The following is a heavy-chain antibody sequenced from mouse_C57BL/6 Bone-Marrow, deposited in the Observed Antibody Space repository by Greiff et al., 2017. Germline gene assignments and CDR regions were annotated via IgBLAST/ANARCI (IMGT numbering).Heavy chain of an antibody. CDR3: STMITFDY. J-gene: IGHJ2*01. D-gene: IGHD2-4*01. V-gene: IGHV14-3*01. CDR1: GYTFTSYW. Sequence: EVQLQQPGAELVKPGASVKLSCKASGYTFTSYWMQWVKQRPGQGLEWIGRIDPANGNTKYAPKFQGKATITADTSSNTAYLQLSSLTSEDTAIYYCSTMITFDYWGQGTTLTVSS. CDR2: IDPANGNT.